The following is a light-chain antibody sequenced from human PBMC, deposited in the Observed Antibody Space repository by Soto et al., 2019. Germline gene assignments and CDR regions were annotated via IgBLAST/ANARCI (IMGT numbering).Light chain of an antibody. CDR3: QHRTNWPRT. J-gene: IGKJ2*01. CDR1: QSVGTF. CDR2: DTS. Sequence: EVVLTQSPVTLSLSPGERATLSCRASQSVGTFLAWYQQKPGQAPRLIIYDTSNRATGIPARFSGTGSGTDFALTISSVEPEAFAVYFCQHRTNWPRTLGQGTKLDIK. V-gene: IGKV3-11*01.